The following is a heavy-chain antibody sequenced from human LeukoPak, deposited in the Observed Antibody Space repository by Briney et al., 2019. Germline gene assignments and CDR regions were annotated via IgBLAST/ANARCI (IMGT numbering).Heavy chain of an antibody. D-gene: IGHD1-20*01. J-gene: IGHJ5*02. V-gene: IGHV4-59*08. CDR1: GGSISSYY. CDR2: IYYSGST. Sequence: PSETLSLTCTVSGGSISSYYWSWIRQPPGKGLEWIGYIYYSGSTNYNPPLKSRVTISVDTSKNQFSLKLSSVTAADTAVYYCARCLRYNWNDDRFDPWGQGTLVTVSS. CDR3: ARCLRYNWNDDRFDP.